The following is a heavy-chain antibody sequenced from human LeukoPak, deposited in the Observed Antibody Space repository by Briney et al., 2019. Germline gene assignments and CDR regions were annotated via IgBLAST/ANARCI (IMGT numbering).Heavy chain of an antibody. CDR2: ISGRSNNT. CDR1: GFIFSNYA. CDR3: AKWGDYDVLTGYYVSDF. D-gene: IGHD3-9*01. Sequence: GASLRLSCAASGFIFSNYAMYRVRQAPGKGLEWVSAISGRSNNTYYADSVKGRFTISRDSSKNTLYLQMNSLRADDTAVYYRAKWGDYDVLTGYYVSDFWGQGTLVTVSS. V-gene: IGHV3-23*01. J-gene: IGHJ4*02.